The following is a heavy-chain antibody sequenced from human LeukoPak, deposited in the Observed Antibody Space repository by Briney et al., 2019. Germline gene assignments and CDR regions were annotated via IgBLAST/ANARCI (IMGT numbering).Heavy chain of an antibody. Sequence: GGSLRLSCAASGFTFKNYGTSWVRQTPGKGLESVSVITDDEDTYYADSVKGRFTISRDNSQNTVFLQMNSLRVEDTAVYYCAKVDYWSPENYFDSWGQGTLVTVSS. D-gene: IGHD1-1*01. J-gene: IGHJ4*02. CDR3: AKVDYWSPENYFDS. CDR2: ITDDEDT. CDR1: GFTFKNYG. V-gene: IGHV3-23*01.